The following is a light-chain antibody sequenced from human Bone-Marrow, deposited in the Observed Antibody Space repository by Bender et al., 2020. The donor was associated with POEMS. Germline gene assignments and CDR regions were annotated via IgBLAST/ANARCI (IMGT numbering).Light chain of an antibody. J-gene: IGLJ3*02. CDR2: DGS. V-gene: IGLV2-23*01. CDR3: CSYVDSMGV. CDR1: SSDVGSYNL. Sequence: QSALTQPRSVSGSPGQSVTISCAGTSSDVGSYNLVSWYQQHPGKAPKLMIYDGSKRPSGVSNRFSGSKSGNTASLTISGLQAEDEADYYCCSYVDSMGVFGGGTKLTVL.